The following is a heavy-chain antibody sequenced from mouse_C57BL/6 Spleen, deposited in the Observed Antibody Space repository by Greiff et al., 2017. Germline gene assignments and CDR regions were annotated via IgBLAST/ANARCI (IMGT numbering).Heavy chain of an antibody. CDR2: IDPSDSYT. CDR3: ARSYYSNYGFAY. Sequence: QVQLQQPGAELVMPGASVKLSCKASGYTFTSYWMHWVKQRPGQGLEWIGEIDPSDSYTNYNQKFKGKSTLTVDKSSSTAYMQLSSLTSEDSAVYYCARSYYSNYGFAYGGQGTLVTVSA. CDR1: GYTFTSYW. J-gene: IGHJ3*01. D-gene: IGHD2-5*01. V-gene: IGHV1-69*01.